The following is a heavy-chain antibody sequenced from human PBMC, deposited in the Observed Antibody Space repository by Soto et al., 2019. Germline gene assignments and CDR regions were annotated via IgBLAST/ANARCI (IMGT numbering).Heavy chain of an antibody. CDR1: CGSISSSSYY. J-gene: IGHJ6*02. Sequence: SETLSLTCTVSCGSISSSSYYWGWIRQPPGKGLEWIGSIYYSGSTYYNPSLKSRVTISVDTSKNQFSLKLSSVTAADTAVYYSARAVVVKVSYYGMDVWGQGTT. V-gene: IGHV4-39*01. D-gene: IGHD6-19*01. CDR2: IYYSGST. CDR3: ARAVVVKVSYYGMDV.